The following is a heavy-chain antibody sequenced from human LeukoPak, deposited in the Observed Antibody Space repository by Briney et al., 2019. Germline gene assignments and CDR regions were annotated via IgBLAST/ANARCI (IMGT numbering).Heavy chain of an antibody. V-gene: IGHV4-59*01. CDR3: ASNRYSWSYSFDY. CDR1: GGSISSYY. CDR2: IYYSGST. Sequence: SETLSLTCTVSGGSISSYYWSWIRQPPGKGLEWIGYIYYSGSTNYNPSLKSRVTISVDTSKNQFSLKLSSVTAADTAVYYCASNRYSWSYSFDYWGQGTLVTVSS. J-gene: IGHJ4*02. D-gene: IGHD1-26*01.